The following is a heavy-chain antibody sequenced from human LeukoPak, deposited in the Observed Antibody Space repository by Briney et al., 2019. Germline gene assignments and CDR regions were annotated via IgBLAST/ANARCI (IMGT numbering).Heavy chain of an antibody. Sequence: PGGSLRLSCAASGFTFSSYGMHWVRQAPGKGLEWVAFIRYVGSSTFYADSVKGRFTISRDHSKNTLYLQMNSLRPEDTAVYYCAKEPESYDSSGSTFDHWGQGTLVTVS. CDR3: AKEPESYDSSGSTFDH. D-gene: IGHD3-22*01. CDR2: IRYVGSST. J-gene: IGHJ4*02. V-gene: IGHV3-30*02. CDR1: GFTFSSYG.